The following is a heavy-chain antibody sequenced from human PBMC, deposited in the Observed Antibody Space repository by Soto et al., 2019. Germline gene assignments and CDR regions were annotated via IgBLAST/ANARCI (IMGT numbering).Heavy chain of an antibody. V-gene: IGHV1-18*01. CDR3: ARADLIVRGVIITLNWFDP. CDR1: GYTFTSYG. CDR2: ISAYNGNT. Sequence: ASVKVSRKASGYTFTSYGISWVRQAPGQGLEWMGWISAYNGNTNYAQKLQGRVTMTTDTSTSTAYMELRSLRSDDTAVYYCARADLIVRGVIITLNWFDPWGQGTLVTVSS. D-gene: IGHD3-10*01. J-gene: IGHJ5*02.